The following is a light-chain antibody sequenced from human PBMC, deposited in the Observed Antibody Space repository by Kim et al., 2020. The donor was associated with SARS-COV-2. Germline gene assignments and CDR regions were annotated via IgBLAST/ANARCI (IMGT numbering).Light chain of an antibody. CDR1: QSVSSSY. CDR3: QQYGRSPIT. CDR2: GAS. V-gene: IGKV3-20*01. Sequence: EIVLTQSPGTLSLSPGERATLSCRASQSVSSSYLAWYQQKAGQAPRLLIYGASSRATGIPDRFSGSGSGTDFTLTISRLEPEDFALYYCQQYGRSPITCGPETRLEIK. J-gene: IGKJ5*01.